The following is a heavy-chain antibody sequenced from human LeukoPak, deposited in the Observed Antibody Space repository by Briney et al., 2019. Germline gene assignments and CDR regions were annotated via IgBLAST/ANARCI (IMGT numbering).Heavy chain of an antibody. Sequence: PGGSLRLSCAASGFTFSSYAMHWVRQAPGKGLEWVAVISYDGSNKYYADSVKGRFTISRDNSKNTLYLQMNSLRAEDTAVYYCAASIAAAAYFDYWGQGTLVTVSS. V-gene: IGHV3-30*04. CDR2: ISYDGSNK. CDR1: GFTFSSYA. D-gene: IGHD6-13*01. CDR3: AASIAAAAYFDY. J-gene: IGHJ4*02.